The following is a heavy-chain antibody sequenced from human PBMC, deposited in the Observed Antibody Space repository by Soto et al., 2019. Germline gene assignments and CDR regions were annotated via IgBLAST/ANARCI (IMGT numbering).Heavy chain of an antibody. Sequence: QVQLVESGGGVVQPGRSLRLSCAASGFSFSSYNMHWVRQAPGKGLEGVTFIWRDGNSQSHADSVKGRFTVSRDNSKNTLYLQMDRLGGENTAVYYGGADSWGPEAWGQGTTVTVSS. D-gene: IGHD3-16*01. CDR2: IWRDGNSQ. CDR1: GFSFSSYN. J-gene: IGHJ6*02. CDR3: GADSWGPEA. V-gene: IGHV3-33*01.